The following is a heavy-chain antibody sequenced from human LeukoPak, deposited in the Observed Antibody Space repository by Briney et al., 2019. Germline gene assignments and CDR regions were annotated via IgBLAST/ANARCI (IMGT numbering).Heavy chain of an antibody. J-gene: IGHJ4*02. D-gene: IGHD6-13*01. CDR3: ARDFYSSSWFDY. Sequence: ASVTVSCKASGYTFTGYYIHWVRQAPGQGLEWMGWINPKSGGTNYAQKFQGRVTMTRDTSISTAYMELSRLRSDDTAVYYCARDFYSSSWFDYWGQGTLVTVSS. CDR1: GYTFTGYY. V-gene: IGHV1-2*02. CDR2: INPKSGGT.